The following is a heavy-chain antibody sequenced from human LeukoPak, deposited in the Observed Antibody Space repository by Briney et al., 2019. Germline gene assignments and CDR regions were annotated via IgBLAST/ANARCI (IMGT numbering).Heavy chain of an antibody. CDR3: ARGFYCSGGGCYAGALDI. CDR2: ITAYNGNT. Sequence: ASVKVSCKASGYTFTTYYMHWVRQAPGQGLEWVGWITAYNGNTKYAQKLQGRVTLTTDTSTSTAYMELRSLRSDDTAVYYCARGFYCSGGGCYAGALDIWGQGTMVTVSS. J-gene: IGHJ3*02. V-gene: IGHV1-18*01. CDR1: GYTFTTYY. D-gene: IGHD2-15*01.